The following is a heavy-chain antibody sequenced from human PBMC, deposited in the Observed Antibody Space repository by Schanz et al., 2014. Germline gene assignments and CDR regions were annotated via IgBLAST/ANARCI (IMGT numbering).Heavy chain of an antibody. D-gene: IGHD3-3*01. V-gene: IGHV3-23*01. CDR3: VRDSFFAFDY. Sequence: EVKLLESGGTLVRPGGSLRLSCAASGFTFSTYAMAWVRQAPGKGLEWVSAISGSGGSTYYADSMKGRFTMSRDNAKNSVFLQMNSLRAEDTAVYYCVRDSFFAFDYWGQGTLVTVSS. J-gene: IGHJ4*02. CDR2: ISGSGGST. CDR1: GFTFSTYA.